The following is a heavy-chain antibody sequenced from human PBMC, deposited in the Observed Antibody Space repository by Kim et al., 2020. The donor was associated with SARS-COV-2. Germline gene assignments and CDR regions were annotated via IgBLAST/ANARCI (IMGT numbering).Heavy chain of an antibody. J-gene: IGHJ4*02. CDR3: AKRWLLGTSSDFYFNY. D-gene: IGHD5-12*01. CDR1: GFTFNNYA. Sequence: GGSLRLSCAASGFTFNNYAMSWVRQAPGKGLEWVSLISGSGGVTYYADSVKGRFTISRDNSKSTLYLQMNSLRAEDTAVYYCAKRWLLGTSSDFYFNYWGQGTLVTVSS. V-gene: IGHV3-23*01. CDR2: ISGSGGVT.